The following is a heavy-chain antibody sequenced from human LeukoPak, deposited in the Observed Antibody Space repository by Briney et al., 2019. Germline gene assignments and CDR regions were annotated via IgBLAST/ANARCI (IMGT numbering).Heavy chain of an antibody. CDR3: ARRRFGEPFDY. D-gene: IGHD3-10*01. CDR1: GGSISSSSYY. CDR2: IYYSGST. V-gene: IGHV4-39*01. J-gene: IGHJ4*02. Sequence: SETLSLTCTVSGGSISSSSYYWGWIRQPPGKGLEWIGSIYYSGSTYYNPSLKSRVTISVDTSKNQFSLKLSSVTAADTAVYYCARRRFGEPFDYWGQGTLVTVSS.